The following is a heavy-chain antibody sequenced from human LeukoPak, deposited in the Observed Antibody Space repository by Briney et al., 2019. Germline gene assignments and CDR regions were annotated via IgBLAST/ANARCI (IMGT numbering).Heavy chain of an antibody. Sequence: GASVKVSCEASGYTFTGYYMHWVRQAPGQGLEWMGWINPNSGGTNYAQKFQGRVTMTRDTSISTAYMELSRLRSDDTAVYYCARVNTAMVIGYYYYYMDVWGKGTTVTISS. CDR3: ARVNTAMVIGYYYYYMDV. D-gene: IGHD5-18*01. CDR1: GYTFTGYY. V-gene: IGHV1-2*02. J-gene: IGHJ6*03. CDR2: INPNSGGT.